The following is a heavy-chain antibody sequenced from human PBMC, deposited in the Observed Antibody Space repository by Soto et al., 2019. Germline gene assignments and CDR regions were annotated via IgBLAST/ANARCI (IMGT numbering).Heavy chain of an antibody. D-gene: IGHD2-2*01. CDR1: GGTFSNYT. V-gene: IGHV1-69*01. J-gene: IGHJ6*02. Sequence: QVQLVQSGAEVKKPGSSVKVFCKASGGTFSNYTISWVRQAPGQGLEWMGGIIPVFGTTDYEQKFQGRVTSTADGSTSTAYMKLRSLRSADTAVYYCARSSPYIVVRRPTGNQDYYGMDVWGQGTTVTVSS. CDR2: IIPVFGTT. CDR3: ARSSPYIVVRRPTGNQDYYGMDV.